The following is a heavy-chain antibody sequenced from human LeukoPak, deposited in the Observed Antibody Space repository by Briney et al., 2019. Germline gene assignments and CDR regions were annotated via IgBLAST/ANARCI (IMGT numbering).Heavy chain of an antibody. Sequence: GGSLRLSCAASGFTFSSYAMHWVRQAPGKGLEWVAVISYDGSNKYYADSVKGRFTISRDNSKNTLYLQMNSLRAEDTAAYYCATTTGQWLTFDYWGQGTLVTVSS. CDR1: GFTFSSYA. V-gene: IGHV3-30-3*01. J-gene: IGHJ4*02. CDR2: ISYDGSNK. CDR3: ATTTGQWLTFDY. D-gene: IGHD6-19*01.